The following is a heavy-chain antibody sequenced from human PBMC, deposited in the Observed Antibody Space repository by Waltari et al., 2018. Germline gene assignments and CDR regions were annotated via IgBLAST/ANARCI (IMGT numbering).Heavy chain of an antibody. Sequence: EVQLVESGGGLVQPGRSLRLSCTASGFTFGDFAMSWFRQAPGKGLEWISFISSKTYGGTTEYAASVKGRFTISRDDSKSIAYLQMNSLETEDTALYYCTRDLTMSAFDYWGQGTLVTVSS. CDR3: TRDLTMSAFDY. V-gene: IGHV3-49*03. CDR1: GFTFGDFA. CDR2: ISSKTYGGTT. J-gene: IGHJ4*02. D-gene: IGHD3-3*01.